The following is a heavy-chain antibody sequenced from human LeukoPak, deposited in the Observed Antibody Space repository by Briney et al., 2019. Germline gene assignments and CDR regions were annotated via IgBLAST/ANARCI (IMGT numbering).Heavy chain of an antibody. D-gene: IGHD5-24*01. V-gene: IGHV1-46*01. Sequence: GASVKVSCKASGYTFTSYYMHWVRQAPGQGLEWMGIINPSGGSTSHAEKFQGRVTMTRDTSTSTVYMELSSLRSEDTAVYYCARHLTMAFDLWGQGTLVTVSS. CDR2: INPSGGST. CDR3: ARHLTMAFDL. CDR1: GYTFTSYY. J-gene: IGHJ5*02.